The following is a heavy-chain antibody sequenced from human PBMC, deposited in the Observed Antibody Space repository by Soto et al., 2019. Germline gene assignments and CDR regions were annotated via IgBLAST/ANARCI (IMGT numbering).Heavy chain of an antibody. V-gene: IGHV4-4*02. D-gene: IGHD3-10*01. CDR2: IYHSGST. CDR3: ARKDYYDSGSYSY. CDR1: GGSISSTHW. Sequence: SETLSLTCAVFGGSISSTHWWSLVRHPPGKGLEWVGEIYHSGSTNYNPSLKSRVTISVDKSRNQFSLKLNSVTAADTAVYYCARKDYYDSGSYSYWGQGTLVTVSS. J-gene: IGHJ4*02.